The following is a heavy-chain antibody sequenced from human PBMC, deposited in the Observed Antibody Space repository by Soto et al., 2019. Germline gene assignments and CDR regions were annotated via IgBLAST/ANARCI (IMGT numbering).Heavy chain of an antibody. J-gene: IGHJ6*02. CDR2: IKSKTDGGTT. Sequence: GGSLRLSCAASGFTFSNAWMSWVRQAPGKGLEWVGRIKSKTDGGTTDYAAPVKGRFTISRDDSKNTLYLQMNSLKTEDTAVYYCTTDSRSYGSGSIYTVPVPPFIGYYGMYVWGQGTTVPVSS. D-gene: IGHD3-10*01. CDR1: GFTFSNAW. CDR3: TTDSRSYGSGSIYTVPVPPFIGYYGMYV. V-gene: IGHV3-15*01.